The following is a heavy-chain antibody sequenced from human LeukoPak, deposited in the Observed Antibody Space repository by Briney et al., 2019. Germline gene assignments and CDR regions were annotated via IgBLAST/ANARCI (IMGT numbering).Heavy chain of an antibody. CDR1: GFTFGDYA. V-gene: IGHV3-43D*03. J-gene: IGHJ3*02. D-gene: IGHD6-6*01. CDR2: INWVGDTT. CDR3: AKGGGSSSWGTAFDI. Sequence: QPGGSLRLSCAASGFTFGDYAVHWVRQAPGKGLQWISSINWVGDTTSYADSVKGRFTISRDNTKSSLYLQMHSLRSEDTALYYCAKGGGSSSWGTAFDIWGQGTMVTVSS.